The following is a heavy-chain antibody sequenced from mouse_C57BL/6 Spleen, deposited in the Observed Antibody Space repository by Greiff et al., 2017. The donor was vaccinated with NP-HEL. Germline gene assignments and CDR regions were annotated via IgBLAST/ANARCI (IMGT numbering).Heavy chain of an antibody. CDR3: ARWGFNTTVVYFDY. Sequence: VQLQQPGAELVRPGSSVKLSCKASGYTFTSYWMHWVKQRPKQGLEWIGNLDPSDSETPYNQTFKDKATLTVDKSSSTAYMQLNSLTSEDSAVYYCARWGFNTTVVYFDYWGQGTTLTVSS. J-gene: IGHJ2*01. D-gene: IGHD1-1*01. V-gene: IGHV1-52*01. CDR2: LDPSDSET. CDR1: GYTFTSYW.